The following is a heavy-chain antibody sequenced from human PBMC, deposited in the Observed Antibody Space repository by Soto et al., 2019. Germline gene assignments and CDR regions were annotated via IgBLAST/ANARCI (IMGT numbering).Heavy chain of an antibody. CDR1: CGSVSSGSYY. CDR3: ARDSKRGYSGYDKLDY. CDR2: IDYSGST. D-gene: IGHD5-12*01. Sequence: SETLSLTCTVPCGSVSSGSYYWSWIRQPPGKGLEWIGYIDYSGSTNYNPSLKSRVTISVDTSKNQFSLKLSSVTAADTAVYYCARDSKRGYSGYDKLDYWGQGTLVTVSS. J-gene: IGHJ4*02. V-gene: IGHV4-61*01.